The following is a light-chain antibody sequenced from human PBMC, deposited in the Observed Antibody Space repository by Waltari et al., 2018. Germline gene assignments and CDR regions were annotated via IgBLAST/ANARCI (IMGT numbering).Light chain of an antibody. Sequence: ETVVTQSPATLSLSPGEGGPLSCRDSRNVTNNLVWYQQRPGQAPRLLIFGASTRATDTPTRFSGSGSGTEFTLTISSLQSEDFAIYYCQVHTKWLWTFGQGTRVEI. J-gene: IGKJ1*01. CDR1: RNVTNN. CDR3: QVHTKWLWT. CDR2: GAS. V-gene: IGKV3-15*01.